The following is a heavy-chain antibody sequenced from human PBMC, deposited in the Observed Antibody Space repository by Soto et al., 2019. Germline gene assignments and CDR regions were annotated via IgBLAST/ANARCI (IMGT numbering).Heavy chain of an antibody. CDR1: GDSVSSNSAA. J-gene: IGHJ6*02. CDR2: TYYRSKWYN. Sequence: SQTLSLTCPISGDSVSSNSAAWNWIRQSPSRGLEWLGRTYYRSKWYNDYAVSVKSRITINPDTSQHQFSLQLNSVTPEDTHVYDCARGEWYSSGWYDYYYGMDVWGQGTPVTVSS. CDR3: ARGEWYSSGWYDYYYGMDV. V-gene: IGHV6-1*01. D-gene: IGHD6-19*01.